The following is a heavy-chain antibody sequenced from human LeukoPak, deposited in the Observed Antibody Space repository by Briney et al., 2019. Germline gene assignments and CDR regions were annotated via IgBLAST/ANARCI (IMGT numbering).Heavy chain of an antibody. CDR1: GHTFTSYY. CDR3: ASPLIFGYSSSATDY. Sequence: ASVKVSCKASGHTFTSYYMHWVRQAPGQGLEWMGIINPSGGSTSYAQKFQGRVTMTRDTSTGTVYMEPSSLRSEDTAVYYCASPLIFGYSSSATDYWGQGTLVTVSS. D-gene: IGHD6-6*01. CDR2: INPSGGST. J-gene: IGHJ4*02. V-gene: IGHV1-46*01.